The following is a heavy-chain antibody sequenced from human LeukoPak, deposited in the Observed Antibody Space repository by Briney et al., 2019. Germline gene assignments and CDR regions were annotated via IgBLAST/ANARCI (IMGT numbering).Heavy chain of an antibody. CDR1: GYTFTGYY. D-gene: IGHD6-13*01. V-gene: IGHV1-8*02. CDR2: INPNSGNT. CDR3: AREFKIRSSSSFLGY. Sequence: ASVKVSCKASGYTFTGYYMHWVRQAPGQGLEWMGWINPNSGNTGYAQKFQGRVTMTRNTSISTAYMELSSLRSEDTAVYYCAREFKIRSSSSFLGYWGQGTLVTVSS. J-gene: IGHJ4*02.